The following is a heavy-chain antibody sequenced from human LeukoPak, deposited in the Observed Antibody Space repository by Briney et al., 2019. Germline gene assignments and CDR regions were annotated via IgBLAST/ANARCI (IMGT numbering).Heavy chain of an antibody. J-gene: IGHJ6*02. CDR3: AKDLGYCSGGSCAGYYYYYGMDV. CDR1: GFTFDDYA. D-gene: IGHD2-15*01. CDR2: ISWNSGSI. Sequence: PGGSLRLSRAASGFTFDDYAMHWVRQAPGKGLEWVSGISWNSGSIGYADSVKGRFTISRDNAKNSLYLQMNSLRAEDTALYYCAKDLGYCSGGSCAGYYYYYGMDVWGQGTTVTVSS. V-gene: IGHV3-9*01.